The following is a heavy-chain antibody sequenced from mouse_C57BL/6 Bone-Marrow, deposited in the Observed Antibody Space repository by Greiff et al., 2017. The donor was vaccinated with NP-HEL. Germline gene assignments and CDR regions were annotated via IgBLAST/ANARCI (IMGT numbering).Heavy chain of an antibody. CDR2: IDPSDSYT. J-gene: IGHJ2*01. CDR1: GYTFTSYW. Sequence: VQLQQPGAELVRPGTSVKLSCKASGYTFTSYWMHWVKQRPGQGLEWIGVIDPSDSYTNYNQKFKGKATLTVDTSSSTAYMQLSSLTSEDSAVYYCAYPYYFDYWGQGTTLTVSS. CDR3: AYPYYFDY. V-gene: IGHV1-59*01.